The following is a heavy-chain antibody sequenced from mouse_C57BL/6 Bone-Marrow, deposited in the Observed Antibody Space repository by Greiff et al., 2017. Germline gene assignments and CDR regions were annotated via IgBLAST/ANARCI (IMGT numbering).Heavy chain of an antibody. V-gene: IGHV1-83*01. Sequence: VQLKESGPELVKPGASVKMSCKASGYTFTDYYMHWVKQKPGKGLEWIGEIYPGSGNTYYNEKFKGKATLTADTSSSTAYMQLSSLTSEDSAVYFCAMALYDYEFAYWGQGTTLTVSS. CDR1: YTFTDYYM. CDR3: MALYDYEFAY. D-gene: IGHD2-4*01. J-gene: IGHJ2*01. CDR2: YPGSGNTY.